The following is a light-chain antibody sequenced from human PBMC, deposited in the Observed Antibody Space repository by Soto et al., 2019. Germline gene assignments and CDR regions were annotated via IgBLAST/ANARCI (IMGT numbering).Light chain of an antibody. CDR2: GAS. CDR1: QSVSSNY. Sequence: ETVLTQSPGTLSLSPGERATLSCRASQSVSSNYLAWYQQKPGQAPRLLMYGASTSANGIPDRFSGSGSGTDFTLTISRLEPENFAVYYSQQFGTSTPSWTFGQGTKVEIK. CDR3: QQFGTSTPSWT. J-gene: IGKJ1*01. V-gene: IGKV3-20*01.